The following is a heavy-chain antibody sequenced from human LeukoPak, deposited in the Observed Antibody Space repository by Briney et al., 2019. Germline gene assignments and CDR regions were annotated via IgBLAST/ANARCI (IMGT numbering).Heavy chain of an antibody. J-gene: IGHJ4*02. D-gene: IGHD3-10*01. CDR3: ARVSLVRGAPDYYFDY. V-gene: IGHV4-61*02. CDR2: IYTSGST. CDR1: GGSISSGGYY. Sequence: SQTLSLTCTVPGGSISSGGYYWSWIRQPAGKGLEWIGRIYTSGSTNYNPSLKSRVTMSVDTSKNQFSLKLSSVTAADTAVYYCARVSLVRGAPDYYFDYWGQGTLVTVSS.